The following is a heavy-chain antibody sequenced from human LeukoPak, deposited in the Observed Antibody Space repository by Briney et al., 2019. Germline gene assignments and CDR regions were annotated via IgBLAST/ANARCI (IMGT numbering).Heavy chain of an antibody. Sequence: GGSLRLSCAASGFTVSSSYMSWARQAPGKGLEWVSIISSAGTTYYADSVKGRFTISRDNSKNTAYLQVNSLRDEDTAVYYCARDLEAANTYYFDYWGQGTMVTVSS. CDR1: GFTVSSSY. CDR3: ARDLEAANTYYFDY. V-gene: IGHV3-66*01. D-gene: IGHD6-13*01. CDR2: ISSAGTT. J-gene: IGHJ4*02.